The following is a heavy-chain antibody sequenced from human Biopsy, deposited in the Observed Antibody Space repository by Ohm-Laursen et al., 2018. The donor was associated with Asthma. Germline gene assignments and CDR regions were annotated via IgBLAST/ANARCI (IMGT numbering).Heavy chain of an antibody. CDR3: ARDRSPDSDRLFILYTLLH. V-gene: IGHV1-2*06. Sequence: GSSVKVSCKASGYTFTGYYMHWVRQAPGQGLEWMGRINPNSGGTNYAQKFQGRVTMTRDTSISTAYMELSRLRSDNTAVFYCARDRSPDSDRLFILYTLLHWGQGSLVTVSS. CDR2: INPNSGGT. CDR1: GYTFTGYY. D-gene: IGHD2-15*01. J-gene: IGHJ4*02.